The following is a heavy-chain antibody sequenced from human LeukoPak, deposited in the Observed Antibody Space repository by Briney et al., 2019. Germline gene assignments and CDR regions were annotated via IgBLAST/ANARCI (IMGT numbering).Heavy chain of an antibody. V-gene: IGHV3-43*02. J-gene: IGHJ4*02. Sequence: GESLKISCAASGFTFNEYAMHWVRQVPGKGLEWVSLINRDGRTTYYADSVQGRFTISRDNNKKSLFLQMDSLGTEDTALYYCAKALHSWELLPVFDYWGQGTLVTVSS. CDR1: GFTFNEYA. D-gene: IGHD2-15*01. CDR2: INRDGRTT. CDR3: AKALHSWELLPVFDY.